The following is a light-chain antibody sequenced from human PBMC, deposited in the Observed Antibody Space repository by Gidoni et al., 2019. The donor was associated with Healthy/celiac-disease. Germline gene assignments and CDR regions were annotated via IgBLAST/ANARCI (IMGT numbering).Light chain of an antibody. CDR1: QDISNY. V-gene: IGKV1-33*01. CDR2: DAS. Sequence: DIQMTQSPSSLSASVGDRVTITCQASQDISNYLNLYQQKPGKAHKLLIYDASNLETGVPSRFSGSGSGTDFTFTISSLQPEDIATYYCQQYDNLPLTFGGGTKVEIK. J-gene: IGKJ4*01. CDR3: QQYDNLPLT.